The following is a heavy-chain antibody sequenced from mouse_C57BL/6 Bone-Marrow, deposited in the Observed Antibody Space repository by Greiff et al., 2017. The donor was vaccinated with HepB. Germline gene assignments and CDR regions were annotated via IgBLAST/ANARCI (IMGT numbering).Heavy chain of an antibody. J-gene: IGHJ3*01. Sequence: VQLRQSGAELVRPGASVTLSCKASGYTFTDYEMHWVKQTPVHGLEWIGAIDPETGGTAYNQKFKGKAILTADKSSSTAYMELRSLTSEDSAVYYCTSLYYGSRGFAYWGQGTLVTVSA. D-gene: IGHD1-1*01. V-gene: IGHV1-15*01. CDR1: GYTFTDYE. CDR2: IDPETGGT. CDR3: TSLYYGSRGFAY.